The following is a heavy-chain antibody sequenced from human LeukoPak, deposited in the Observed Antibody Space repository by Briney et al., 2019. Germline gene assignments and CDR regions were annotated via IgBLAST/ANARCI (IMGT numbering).Heavy chain of an antibody. J-gene: IGHJ4*02. CDR1: GGSISGSSYY. Sequence: SETLSLTCTVSGGSISGSSYYWGWIRQPPGKGLEWIGSIYYSGSTYYNPSLKSRVTISVDTSKNQFSLKLSSVTAADTAVYYCASLNYDYVWGSYRVFDYWGQGTLVTVSS. CDR3: ASLNYDYVWGSYRVFDY. D-gene: IGHD3-16*02. V-gene: IGHV4-39*01. CDR2: IYYSGST.